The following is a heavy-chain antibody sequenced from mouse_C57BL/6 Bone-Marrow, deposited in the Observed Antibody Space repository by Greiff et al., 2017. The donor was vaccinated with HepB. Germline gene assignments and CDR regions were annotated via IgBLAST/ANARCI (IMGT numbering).Heavy chain of an antibody. CDR1: GYTFTSYW. Sequence: VQLQQPGAELVRPGTSVKLSCKASGYTFTSYWMHWVKQRPGQGLEWIGVIDPSDSYTKYNQKFKGKATLSVDTSSSTAYMQLSSLTSEDSAVYYCASPYYYGSSEYYFDYWGQGTTLTVSS. CDR2: IDPSDSYT. J-gene: IGHJ2*01. D-gene: IGHD1-1*01. V-gene: IGHV1-59*01. CDR3: ASPYYYGSSEYYFDY.